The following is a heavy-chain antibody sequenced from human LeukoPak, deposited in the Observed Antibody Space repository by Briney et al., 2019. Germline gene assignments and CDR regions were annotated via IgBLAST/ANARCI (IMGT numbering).Heavy chain of an antibody. D-gene: IGHD6-13*01. CDR1: GFTFSSYG. J-gene: IGHJ4*02. CDR3: ARARTGIAAAGFDY. CDR2: ISYDGSNK. Sequence: PGRSLRLSCAASGFTFSSYGMHWVRQAPGKGLEWVAVISYDGSNKYYADSVKGRFTISRDNSKNTLYLQMNSLRAEDTAVYYCARARTGIAAAGFDYWGQGTLVTVSS. V-gene: IGHV3-30*03.